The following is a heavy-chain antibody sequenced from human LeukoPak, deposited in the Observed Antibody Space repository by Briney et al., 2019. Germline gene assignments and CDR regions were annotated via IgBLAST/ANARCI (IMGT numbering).Heavy chain of an antibody. J-gene: IGHJ1*01. V-gene: IGHV3-23*01. CDR3: AKDDDYGDHAEYFQH. Sequence: GGSLRLSCAASGFTFSSYAMSWVRQAPGKGLEWVSAISGSGGSTYYADSVKGRFTISRDNSKNTLYLQMNSLRAEDTAVYYCAKDDDYGDHAEYFQHWGQGTLVTVSS. D-gene: IGHD4-17*01. CDR1: GFTFSSYA. CDR2: ISGSGGST.